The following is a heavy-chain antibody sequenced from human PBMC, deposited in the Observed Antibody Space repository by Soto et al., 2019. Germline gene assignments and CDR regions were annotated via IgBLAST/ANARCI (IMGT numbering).Heavy chain of an antibody. J-gene: IGHJ4*02. Sequence: ASVKVSGKASGGTFSSYSISWVRQAPGQGLEWMGRIIPILGIANYSQKFQGRVTITADKSASTAYMELSSLRSEDPAVYYCATSSGQDYYDSSGYYPFDXWGQGTLVSVSS. V-gene: IGHV1-69*02. D-gene: IGHD3-22*01. CDR2: IIPILGIA. CDR3: ATSSGQDYYDSSGYYPFDX. CDR1: GGTFSSYS.